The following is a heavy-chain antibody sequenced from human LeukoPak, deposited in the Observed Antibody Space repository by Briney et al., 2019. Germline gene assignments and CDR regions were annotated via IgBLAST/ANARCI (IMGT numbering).Heavy chain of an antibody. V-gene: IGHV3-15*01. J-gene: IGHJ4*02. CDR3: TTDFSHFDFSSGYYSY. CDR1: GFSFTNAW. CDR2: IKSNIDGGTT. Sequence: PGGSLRLSCAASGFSFTNAWMVWVRQAPGKGLEWAGRIKSNIDGGTTDFAAPVKGRFTISRDDLARTLYLQMNSLKTEDTGVYWCTTDFSHFDFSSGYYSYWGQGSLVTVSS. D-gene: IGHD3-3*01.